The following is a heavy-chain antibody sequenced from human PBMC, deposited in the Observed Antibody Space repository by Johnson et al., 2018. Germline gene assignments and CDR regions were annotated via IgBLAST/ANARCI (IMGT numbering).Heavy chain of an antibody. Sequence: QVQLQESGPGLVKPSETLSLTCTVSGGSISSYYWSWIRQPPGKGLEWIGYIYYSGSTNYNPYLKSRVTISVDTSKNQFSLKLSSVTAADTAVYYCARGLGGYGSGSGYYYMDVWGRGTTVTGSS. CDR1: GGSISSYY. CDR3: ARGLGGYGSGSGYYYMDV. J-gene: IGHJ6*03. CDR2: IYYSGST. V-gene: IGHV4-59*01. D-gene: IGHD3-10*01.